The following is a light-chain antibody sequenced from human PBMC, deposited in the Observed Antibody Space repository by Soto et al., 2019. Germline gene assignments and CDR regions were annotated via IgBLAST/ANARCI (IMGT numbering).Light chain of an antibody. J-gene: IGKJ1*01. CDR3: QKYNGAQWT. CDR1: QGINNY. CDR2: AAS. Sequence: DIQMTQSPSSLSASVGDRVTIACRASQGINNYLVWYQQKPGKVPKLLIYAASTLQSGVPSRFSGGGSGTDFTLTISSLQPEDVATYYWQKYNGAQWTFGQETKVEIK. V-gene: IGKV1-27*01.